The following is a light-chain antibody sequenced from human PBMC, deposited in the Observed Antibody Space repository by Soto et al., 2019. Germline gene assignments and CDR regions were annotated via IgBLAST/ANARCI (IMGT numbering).Light chain of an antibody. Sequence: DIQMTQSPSIVSASVGDRVTITCRASQSINTWLAWYQQKPGKAPKTLIYKASSLESGVPSRFSGSVSGTEFTLTISSLQPDDFATYYCQQYHIDPITFGQGTRLEIK. CDR1: QSINTW. CDR2: KAS. V-gene: IGKV1-5*03. CDR3: QQYHIDPIT. J-gene: IGKJ5*01.